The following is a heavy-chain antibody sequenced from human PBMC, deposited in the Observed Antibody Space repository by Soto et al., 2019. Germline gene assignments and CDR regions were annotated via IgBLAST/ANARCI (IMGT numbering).Heavy chain of an antibody. Sequence: QVQLVESGGGVVQPGRSLRLSCAASGFTFSSYGMHWVRQAPGKGLEWVAVISYDGSNKYYADSVKGRFTISRDNSKNTLYLQMNSLRAEDTAVYYCAKDLGADHGVNCHYWGQGTLVTVSS. D-gene: IGHD3-16*01. CDR3: AKDLGADHGVNCHY. V-gene: IGHV3-30*18. CDR1: GFTFSSYG. J-gene: IGHJ4*02. CDR2: ISYDGSNK.